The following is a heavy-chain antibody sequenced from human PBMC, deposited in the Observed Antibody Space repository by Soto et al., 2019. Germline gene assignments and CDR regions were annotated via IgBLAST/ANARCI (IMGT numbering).Heavy chain of an antibody. CDR3: AREGDRPYYYSGMDV. V-gene: IGHV1-18*01. J-gene: IGHJ6*02. CDR2: ISGYNGKT. Sequence: QVQLVQSGNEVKKPGASVNVSCKASGYSFTRYGISWVRQAPGQGLEWMGWISGYNGKTKYAQKLQGRVSMTTDTSTSTAYRELRSLGSDDTSVYYCAREGDRPYYYSGMDVWGQGTTVTVSS. CDR1: GYSFTRYG.